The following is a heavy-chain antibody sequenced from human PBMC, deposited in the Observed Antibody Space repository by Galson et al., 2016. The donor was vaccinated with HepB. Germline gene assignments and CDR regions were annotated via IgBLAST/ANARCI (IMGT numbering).Heavy chain of an antibody. CDR2: DSMDGRRK. CDR3: AKRHEYCPPVGCSVDY. D-gene: IGHD2/OR15-2a*01. Sequence: SLRLSCAASGFTFSTYNMNWVRQAPGKGLEWVAADSMDGRRKFYSDSVKGRFTISRDNSNNMLFLQMDSLRPDDTAVYYCAKRHEYCPPVGCSVDYWGQGTLVSVSS. V-gene: IGHV3-30*18. CDR1: GFTFSTYN. J-gene: IGHJ4*02.